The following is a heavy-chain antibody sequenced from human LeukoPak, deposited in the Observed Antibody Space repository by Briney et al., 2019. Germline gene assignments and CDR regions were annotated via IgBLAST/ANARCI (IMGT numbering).Heavy chain of an antibody. D-gene: IGHD6-19*01. Sequence: GGSLRLSCAASGFNVSNNYMTWVRQAPGKGLEWVAVISYDGSNKYYADSVKGRFTISRDNSKNTLYLQMNSLRAEDTAVYYCARGSSGWYYFDYWGQGTLVTVSS. J-gene: IGHJ4*02. V-gene: IGHV3-30-3*01. CDR1: GFNVSNNY. CDR2: ISYDGSNK. CDR3: ARGSSGWYYFDY.